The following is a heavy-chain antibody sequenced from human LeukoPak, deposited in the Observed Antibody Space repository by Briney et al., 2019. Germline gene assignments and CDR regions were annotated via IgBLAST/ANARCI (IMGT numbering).Heavy chain of an antibody. CDR1: GYTFTSYG. Sequence: ASVKVSCKASGYTFTSYGISWVRQAPGQGLEWMGWISAYNGNTYYAQKLQGRVTMTTDTSTSTAYMELRSLRSDDTAVYYCARDGGYYDSSGYPHFDYWGQGTLVTVSS. V-gene: IGHV1-18*01. CDR3: ARDGGYYDSSGYPHFDY. CDR2: ISAYNGNT. J-gene: IGHJ4*02. D-gene: IGHD3-22*01.